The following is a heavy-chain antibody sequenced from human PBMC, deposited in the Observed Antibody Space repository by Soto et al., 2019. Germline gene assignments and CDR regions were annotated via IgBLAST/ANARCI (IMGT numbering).Heavy chain of an antibody. V-gene: IGHV4-59*01. CDR2: IYYSGST. D-gene: IGHD3-3*01. CDR1: GGSISSYY. Sequence: PSETLSLTCTVSGGSISSYYWSWIRQPPGKGLEWIGCIYYSGSTNYNPSLKSRVTISVDTSKNQFSLKLSSVTAADTAVYYCASTRDYDFWGGYYATYAFDIWGQGTMVTVSS. J-gene: IGHJ3*02. CDR3: ASTRDYDFWGGYYATYAFDI.